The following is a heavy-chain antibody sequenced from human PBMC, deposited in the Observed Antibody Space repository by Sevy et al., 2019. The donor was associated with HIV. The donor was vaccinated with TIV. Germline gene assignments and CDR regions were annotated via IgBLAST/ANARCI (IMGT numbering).Heavy chain of an antibody. J-gene: IGHJ6*02. D-gene: IGHD2-21*01. CDR3: AKDINRGCDGINCYPYYYYFYCLDV. CDR2: ISWNSRNV. Sequence: GGSLRLSCAASGFPFNDHALHWVRQVPGKGLEWVSGISWNSRNVGYADSVKGRFTISRDNAKHFLYLEMNRLRPEDTAFYYCAKDINRGCDGINCYPYYYYFYCLDVWGQGTTVTVSS. V-gene: IGHV3-9*01. CDR1: GFPFNDHA.